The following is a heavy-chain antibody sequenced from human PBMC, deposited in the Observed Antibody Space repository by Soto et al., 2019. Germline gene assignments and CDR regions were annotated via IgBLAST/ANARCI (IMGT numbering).Heavy chain of an antibody. Sequence: SETLSLTCTVSVGSMSSGGYYWSWIRQHPGKGLEWIGYIYYSGSTYYNPALKSRVTISVDTSKNQFSLKLSSVTAADPAVYYCARSSSGYYYAFDYWGQGTLVTVSS. CDR3: ARSSSGYYYAFDY. J-gene: IGHJ4*02. CDR2: IYYSGST. CDR1: VGSMSSGGYY. V-gene: IGHV4-31*03. D-gene: IGHD3-22*01.